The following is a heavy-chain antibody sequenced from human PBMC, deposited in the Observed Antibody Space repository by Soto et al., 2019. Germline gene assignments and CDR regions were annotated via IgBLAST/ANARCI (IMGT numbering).Heavy chain of an antibody. V-gene: IGHV3-66*01. J-gene: IGHJ4*02. Sequence: EVQLVESGGDLVQPGGSLRLSCAASGFSVSGTYMSWDRQAPGKGLEWVSVIYSGGKKYYADSVRGRFTVTVNSSTNTRSLQMDRLRVEDTAVYYCTRDQTGTTWTLGGQWGQGALVTVS. D-gene: IGHD1-1*01. CDR3: TRDQTGTTWTLGGQ. CDR1: GFSVSGTY. CDR2: IYSGGKK.